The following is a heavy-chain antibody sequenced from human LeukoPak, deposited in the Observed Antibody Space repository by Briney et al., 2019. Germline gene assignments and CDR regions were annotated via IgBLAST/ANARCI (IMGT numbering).Heavy chain of an antibody. Sequence: GSLRLSCTVSGASVSSGSYYWSWIRQPPGKGLEWIGYIYNSGSTNYNPSLRSRVTLLVDTSKNQFSLKLSSVTAADTAVYYCARGSAYWGQGTLVTVSS. CDR1: GASVSSGSYY. V-gene: IGHV4-61*01. D-gene: IGHD3-3*01. CDR3: ARGSAY. CDR2: IYNSGST. J-gene: IGHJ4*02.